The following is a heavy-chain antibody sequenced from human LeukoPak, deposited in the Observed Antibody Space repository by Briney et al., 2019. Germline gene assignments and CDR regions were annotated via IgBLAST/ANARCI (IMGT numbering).Heavy chain of an antibody. J-gene: IGHJ4*02. Sequence: GGSLRLSCAASGFTFDDYGMSWVRQAPGKGLEWVSGINWNGGSTGYADSVKGRFTISRDNAKNSLYLQMNSLRAEDTALYYCARDLVFDRPGWFGELSQWGQGTLVTVS. CDR3: ARDLVFDRPGWFGELSQ. V-gene: IGHV3-20*04. CDR2: INWNGGST. CDR1: GFTFDDYG. D-gene: IGHD3-10*01.